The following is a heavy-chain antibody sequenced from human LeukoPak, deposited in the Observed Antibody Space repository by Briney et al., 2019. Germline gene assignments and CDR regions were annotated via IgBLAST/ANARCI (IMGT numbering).Heavy chain of an antibody. V-gene: IGHV1-2*02. D-gene: IGHD2-2*01. CDR1: GYTFTDYY. Sequence: ASVKVSCKASGYTFTDYYMHWVRQAPGQGLEWMGWINPNSGGTNYAQKFQGRVTMTRDTSISTAYMELSRLRSDDTAVYYCARDHSSTSEVVVDWFDPWGQGTLVTVSS. CDR3: ARDHSSTSEVVVDWFDP. CDR2: INPNSGGT. J-gene: IGHJ5*02.